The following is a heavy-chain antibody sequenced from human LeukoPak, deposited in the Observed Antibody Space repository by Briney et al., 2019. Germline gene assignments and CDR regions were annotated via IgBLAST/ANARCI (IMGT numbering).Heavy chain of an antibody. Sequence: KPGGSLRLSCAASEFTFSDYYMSWIRQAPGKGLEWVSYISYNGDTIYYADSVKGRFTVSRDNAKNSLYLQMNSLRAEDTAVYYCARLGIITAAGSNDYWGQGILVTVSS. CDR1: EFTFSDYY. V-gene: IGHV3-11*01. CDR2: ISYNGDTI. J-gene: IGHJ4*02. CDR3: ARLGIITAAGSNDY. D-gene: IGHD6-13*01.